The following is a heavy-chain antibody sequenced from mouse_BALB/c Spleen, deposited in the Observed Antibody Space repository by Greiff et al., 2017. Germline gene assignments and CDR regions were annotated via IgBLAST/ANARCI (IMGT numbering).Heavy chain of an antibody. CDR3: TSRGGYFDV. CDR1: GYTFTSYW. J-gene: IGHJ1*01. V-gene: IGHV1-69*02. Sequence: QVQLQQPGAELVRPGASVKLSCKASGYTFTSYWINWVKQRPGQGLEWIGNIYPSDSYTNYNQKFKDKATLTVDKSSSTAYMQLSSPTSEDSAVYYCTSRGGYFDVWGAGTTVTVSS. CDR2: IYPSDSYT.